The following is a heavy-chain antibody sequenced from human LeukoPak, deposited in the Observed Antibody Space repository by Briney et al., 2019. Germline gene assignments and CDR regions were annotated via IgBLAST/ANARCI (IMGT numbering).Heavy chain of an antibody. CDR1: GFTFSSYG. CDR2: IWYDGSNK. D-gene: IGHD4-17*01. Sequence: PGGSLRLSWAAAGFTFSSYGMHWVRQAPGKVLEWVAVIWYDGSNKCYADSVKGRFTISRDNSKNTLYLQMNSLRAEDTAVYYCAGDYGEYYYGMDVWGQGTTVTVSS. J-gene: IGHJ6*02. V-gene: IGHV3-33*01. CDR3: AGDYGEYYYGMDV.